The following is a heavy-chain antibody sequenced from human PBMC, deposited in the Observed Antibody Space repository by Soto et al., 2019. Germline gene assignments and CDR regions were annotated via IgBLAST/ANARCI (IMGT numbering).Heavy chain of an antibody. J-gene: IGHJ3*02. CDR1: GGSISSYY. Sequence: SETLSLTCTVSGGSISSYYWSWIRQPPGKGLEWIGYIYYSGSTNYNPSLKSRVTISVDTSKNQFSLKLSSVTAADTAVYYCAIALGYGSGRDAFDICGQGTMVTVSS. D-gene: IGHD3-10*01. CDR3: AIALGYGSGRDAFDI. CDR2: IYYSGST. V-gene: IGHV4-59*01.